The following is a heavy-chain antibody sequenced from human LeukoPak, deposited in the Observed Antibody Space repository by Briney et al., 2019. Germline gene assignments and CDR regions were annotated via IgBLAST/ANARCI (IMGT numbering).Heavy chain of an antibody. CDR1: GFTFSSYG. D-gene: IGHD3-10*01. CDR2: ISYDGSNK. J-gene: IGHJ4*02. CDR3: AKDDLMVLDY. Sequence: GRSLRLSCAASGFTFSSYGMHWVRQAPGKGLEWVAVISYDGSNKYYADSVKGRFTISRDNSKNTLYLQMNSLRAEDTAVYYCAKDDLMVLDYWGQGTLVTVSS. V-gene: IGHV3-30*18.